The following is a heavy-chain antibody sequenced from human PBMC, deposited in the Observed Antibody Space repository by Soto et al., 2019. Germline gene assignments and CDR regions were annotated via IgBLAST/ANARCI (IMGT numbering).Heavy chain of an antibody. CDR2: IYYSGSP. D-gene: IGHD6-19*01. Sequence: QVQLQESGPGLVKPSETLSLTCTVSGGSISSYYWSWIRQPPGKGLECIGYIYYSGSPNYNPSLKSRVTISLDTYKNQFSLKLSSVTVADSAVYYCARRLSSPFDIWGQGTMVTVSS. V-gene: IGHV4-59*08. CDR3: ARRLSSPFDI. CDR1: GGSISSYY. J-gene: IGHJ3*02.